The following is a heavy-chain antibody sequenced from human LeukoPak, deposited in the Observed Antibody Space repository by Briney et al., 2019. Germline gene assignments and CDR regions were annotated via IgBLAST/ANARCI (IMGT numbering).Heavy chain of an antibody. Sequence: SETLSLTCTVSGGSISSHYWSWIRQPPGKGLEWIGYIYYSGSTNYNPSLKSRVTISVDTSKNQFSLKLSSVTAADTAVYYCARTLPTGWNYLPYFDYWGQGTLVTVSS. J-gene: IGHJ4*02. D-gene: IGHD1-7*01. CDR2: IYYSGST. V-gene: IGHV4-59*11. CDR1: GGSISSHY. CDR3: ARTLPTGWNYLPYFDY.